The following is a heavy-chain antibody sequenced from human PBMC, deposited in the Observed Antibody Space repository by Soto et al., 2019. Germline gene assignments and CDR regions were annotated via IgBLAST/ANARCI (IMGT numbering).Heavy chain of an antibody. CDR3: AIAGIAVAGTSYYYYGIDV. D-gene: IGHD6-19*01. CDR1: GYTFTGYY. V-gene: IGHV1-2*02. CDR2: VNPNSGGT. Sequence: VQVSCKASGYTFTGYYMHWVRRAPGQGLEGMGWVNPNSGGTNYAQKLQGRATMTRDTSISTAYMELSRLRSDDTAVYYCAIAGIAVAGTSYYYYGIDVWG. J-gene: IGHJ6*02.